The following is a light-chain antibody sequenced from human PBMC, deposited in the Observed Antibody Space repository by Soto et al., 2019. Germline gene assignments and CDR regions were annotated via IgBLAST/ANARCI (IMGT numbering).Light chain of an antibody. CDR2: EVS. V-gene: IGLV2-8*01. Sequence: QSALTQPPSASGSPGQSVTISCTGSTSDVGIYNYVSWYQQHPGEAPKLMLHEVSKRPSGVPDRFSGSKSGNTASLTVSGLQADDEADYYCSSYAGSNNFVFGTGTKLTVL. J-gene: IGLJ1*01. CDR1: TSDVGIYNY. CDR3: SSYAGSNNFV.